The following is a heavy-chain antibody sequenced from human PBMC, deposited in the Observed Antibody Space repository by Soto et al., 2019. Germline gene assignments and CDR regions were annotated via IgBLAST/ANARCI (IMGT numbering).Heavy chain of an antibody. CDR2: ISAYNGNT. Sequence: ASVKVSCKASGYTFTSYGISWVRQAPGQGLEWMGWISAYNGNTNYAQKLQGRVTMTTDTSTSTAYMELRSLRSDDTAVYYCARVQCSSTSYYLSPWGQGTLVTVSS. D-gene: IGHD2-2*01. CDR3: ARVQCSSTSYYLSP. V-gene: IGHV1-18*01. CDR1: GYTFTSYG. J-gene: IGHJ5*02.